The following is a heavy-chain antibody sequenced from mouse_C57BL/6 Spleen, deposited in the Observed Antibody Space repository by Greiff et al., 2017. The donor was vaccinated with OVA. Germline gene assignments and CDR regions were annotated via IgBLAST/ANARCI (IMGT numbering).Heavy chain of an antibody. CDR3: TRATGVATDAMDD. V-gene: IGHV1-5*01. CDR2: IYPGNSDT. D-gene: IGHD1-1*01. J-gene: IGHJ4*01. CDR1: GYTFTSYW. Sequence: VQLQQPGTVLARPGASVKMSCKTSGYTFTSYWMHWVKQRPGQGLEWIGAIYPGNSDTSYNQKFKGKAKLTVVTSASTAYMALRSLRKEDAAVEYCTRATGVATDAMDDWGQGTSVTVSS.